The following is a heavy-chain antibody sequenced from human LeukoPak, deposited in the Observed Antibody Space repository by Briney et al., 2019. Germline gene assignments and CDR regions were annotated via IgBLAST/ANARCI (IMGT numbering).Heavy chain of an antibody. Sequence: GGSLRLSCAASGFTFSSYSMSWVRQAPGKGLEWVSTISSSSSCMYYAGSVEGRFTISRDNAENSLFLQMNSLRVEDTAVYYCVRVPPGSGDLQRWGQGTLVTVSS. CDR1: GFTFSSYS. V-gene: IGHV3-21*01. D-gene: IGHD1-26*01. CDR2: ISSSSSCM. CDR3: VRVPPGSGDLQR. J-gene: IGHJ4*02.